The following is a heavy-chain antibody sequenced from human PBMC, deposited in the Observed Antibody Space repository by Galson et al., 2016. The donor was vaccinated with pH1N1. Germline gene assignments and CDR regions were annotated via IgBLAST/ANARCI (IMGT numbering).Heavy chain of an antibody. CDR1: GFTLSDYY. CDR2: IGSSGNV. D-gene: IGHD6-13*01. CDR3: AREWGLGAAGPLDS. Sequence: SLRLSCAASGFTLSDYYMNWIRETPERGLEWLSSIGSSGNVAYADSVKGRFTISRDNAQNSLLLQMDSLRVDDTALYYCAREWGLGAAGPLDSWGQGALGIVSS. V-gene: IGHV3-11*01. J-gene: IGHJ4*02.